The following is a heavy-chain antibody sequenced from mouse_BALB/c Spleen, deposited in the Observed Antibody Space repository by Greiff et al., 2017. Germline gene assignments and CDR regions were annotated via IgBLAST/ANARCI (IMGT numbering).Heavy chain of an antibody. CDR2: ISYDGSN. Sequence: EVKLMESGPGLVKPSQSLSLTCSVTGYSITSGYYWNWIRQFPGNKLEWMGYISYDGSNNYNPSLKNRISITRNTSKNQFFLKLNSVTTEDTATYYCAKDGNYRFAYWGQGTLVTVSA. CDR1: GYSITSGYY. D-gene: IGHD2-1*01. J-gene: IGHJ3*01. V-gene: IGHV3-6*02. CDR3: AKDGNYRFAY.